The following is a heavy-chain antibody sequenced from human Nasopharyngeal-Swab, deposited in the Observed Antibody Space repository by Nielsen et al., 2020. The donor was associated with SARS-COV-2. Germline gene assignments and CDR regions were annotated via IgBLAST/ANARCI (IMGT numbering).Heavy chain of an antibody. CDR1: GFTFSSYE. Sequence: GGSLRLSCAASGFTFSSYEMNWVRQAPGKGLEWVSYISSSGSTRYYADSVKGRFTISRDNAKNSLYLQMNSLRVEDTALYYCARDSTAGGTYYRYVNIWGQGTMVTVSS. CDR3: ARDSTAGGTYYRYVNI. D-gene: IGHD1-26*01. J-gene: IGHJ3*02. V-gene: IGHV3-48*03. CDR2: ISSSGSTR.